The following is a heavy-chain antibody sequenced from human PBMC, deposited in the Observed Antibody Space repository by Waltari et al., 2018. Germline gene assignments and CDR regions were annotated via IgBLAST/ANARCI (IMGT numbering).Heavy chain of an antibody. CDR1: GFTFKDYA. CDR3: ARRSGSNWGPTDY. V-gene: IGHV3-23*01. Sequence: VQSLESGGGLVQPGGSLRLSCAASGFTFKDYAMHWVRQGPRKGFEWVSATSGNGDKTYYADSVKGRFTISRDNSKNMLYLQMSSLRADDTAVYYCARRSGSNWGPTDYWGQGTLVTVSS. D-gene: IGHD7-27*01. CDR2: TSGNGDKT. J-gene: IGHJ4*02.